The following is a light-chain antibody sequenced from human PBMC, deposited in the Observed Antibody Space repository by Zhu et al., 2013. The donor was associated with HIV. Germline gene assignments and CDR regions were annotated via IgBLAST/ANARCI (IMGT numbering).Light chain of an antibody. CDR3: QQRSNWPYT. Sequence: EIMLTQSPATLSLSPGERATLSCRASQSVSSYLAWYQQKPGQAPRLLIYGASNRATGIPARFSGSGSGTDFTLTISSLEPEDCALYYCQQRSNWPYTFGQGTKLEIK. CDR2: GAS. V-gene: IGKV3-11*01. J-gene: IGKJ2*01. CDR1: QSVSSY.